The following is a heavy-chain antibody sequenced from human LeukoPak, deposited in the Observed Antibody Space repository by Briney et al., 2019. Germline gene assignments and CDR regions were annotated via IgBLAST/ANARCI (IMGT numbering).Heavy chain of an antibody. CDR3: ATSTTVTTWGVWFDP. V-gene: IGHV4-59*08. CDR2: IYYSGST. Sequence: PSETLSLTCTVSGGSISSYYWSWIRQPPGRGLEWIGYIYYSGSTNYNPSLKSRVTISVDTSKNQFSLKLSSVTAADTAVYYCATSTTVTTWGVWFDPWGQGTLVTVSS. D-gene: IGHD4-11*01. CDR1: GGSISSYY. J-gene: IGHJ5*02.